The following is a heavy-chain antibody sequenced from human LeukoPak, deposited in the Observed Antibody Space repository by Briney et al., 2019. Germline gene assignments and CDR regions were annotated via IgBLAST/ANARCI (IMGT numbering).Heavy chain of an antibody. Sequence: AASVKVSCKASGYTFTTYPIHWVRQAPGQRLEWMGWINAGTDNTKYSQKLQGRVTMTTDTSASTAYMELRSLRSDDTAVYYCARDLFYDYVWGSYRSDAFDIWGQGTMVTVSS. V-gene: IGHV1-3*01. CDR2: INAGTDNT. CDR3: ARDLFYDYVWGSYRSDAFDI. D-gene: IGHD3-16*02. J-gene: IGHJ3*02. CDR1: GYTFTTYP.